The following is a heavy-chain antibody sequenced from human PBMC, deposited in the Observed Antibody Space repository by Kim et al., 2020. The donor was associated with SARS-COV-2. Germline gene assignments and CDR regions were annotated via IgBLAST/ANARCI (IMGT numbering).Heavy chain of an antibody. CDR3: ARWGDGDYPDY. Sequence: TTYNPTLKRRVTISVDTSKTQFSLKLSSVTAADTAVYYCARWGDGDYPDYWGQGTLVTVSS. CDR2: T. D-gene: IGHD3-10*01. V-gene: IGHV4-4*09. J-gene: IGHJ4*02.